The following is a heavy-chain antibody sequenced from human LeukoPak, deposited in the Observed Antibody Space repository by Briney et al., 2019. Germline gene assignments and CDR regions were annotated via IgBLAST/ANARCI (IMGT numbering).Heavy chain of an antibody. CDR2: INPNNGAT. J-gene: IGHJ4*02. Sequence: ASVTVSCKASGYTFTGYYMHWVRQAPGQGLEWMGRINPNNGATNYAQKLQGRVTITGDTSISTAYMELSSLRSDGTAVYYCTRESGSYHGNDYWGQGTLVTVSS. CDR1: GYTFTGYY. D-gene: IGHD1-26*01. V-gene: IGHV1-2*06. CDR3: TRESGSYHGNDY.